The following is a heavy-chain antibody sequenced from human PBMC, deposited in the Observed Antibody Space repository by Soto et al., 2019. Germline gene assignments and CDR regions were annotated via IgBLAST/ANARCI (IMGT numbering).Heavy chain of an antibody. CDR3: ARDLAAADPETYYYYYYMDV. CDR1: GYTFTSYG. D-gene: IGHD6-13*01. Sequence: ASVKVSCKASGYTFTSYGISWVRQAPGQGLEWMGWISAYNGNTNYAQKLQGRVTMTTDTSTSTAYMELRSLRSDDTAVYYCARDLAAADPETYYYYYYMDVLGKGTTVTVSS. J-gene: IGHJ6*03. V-gene: IGHV1-18*01. CDR2: ISAYNGNT.